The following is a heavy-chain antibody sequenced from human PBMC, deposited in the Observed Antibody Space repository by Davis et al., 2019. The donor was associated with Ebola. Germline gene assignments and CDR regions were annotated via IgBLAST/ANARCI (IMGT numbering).Heavy chain of an antibody. CDR1: GYTFTSYG. CDR2: ISAYNGNT. D-gene: IGHD3-3*01. CDR3: ASLRVLRFLEWSNWFDP. J-gene: IGHJ5*02. Sequence: ASAKVSCKASGYTFTSYGISWVRQAPGQGLEWMGWISAYNGNTNYAQKLQGRVTMTTDTSTSTAYMELRSLRSDDTAVYYCASLRVLRFLEWSNWFDPWGQGTLVTVSS. V-gene: IGHV1-18*04.